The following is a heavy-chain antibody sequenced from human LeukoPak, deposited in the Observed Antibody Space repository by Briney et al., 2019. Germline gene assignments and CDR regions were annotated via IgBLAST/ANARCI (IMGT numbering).Heavy chain of an antibody. V-gene: IGHV4-39*01. Sequence: SETLSLTCTVSGGSISSSSYYWGWIRQPPGKGLEWIGSIYYSGSTYYNPSLKSRVTISVDTSKNQFSLKLSSVTAADTAVYYCARGSGYSYGLDPWGQGTLVTVSS. CDR3: ARGSGYSYGLDP. CDR1: GGSISSSSYY. J-gene: IGHJ5*02. D-gene: IGHD5-18*01. CDR2: IYYSGST.